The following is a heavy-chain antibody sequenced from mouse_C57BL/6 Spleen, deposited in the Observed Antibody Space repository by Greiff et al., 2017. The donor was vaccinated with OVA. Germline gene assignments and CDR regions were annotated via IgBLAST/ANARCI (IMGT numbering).Heavy chain of an antibody. D-gene: IGHD1-1*01. Sequence: VQLQQSGPELVKPGASVKIPCKASGYTFTDYNMDWVKQSHGKSLEWIGDINPNNGGTIYNQKFTGKATLTVDKSSSTAYMELRSLTSEDTAVYYCARRGTTVVARYFDVWGTGTTVTVSS. V-gene: IGHV1-18*01. J-gene: IGHJ1*03. CDR2: INPNNGGT. CDR3: ARRGTTVVARYFDV. CDR1: GYTFTDYN.